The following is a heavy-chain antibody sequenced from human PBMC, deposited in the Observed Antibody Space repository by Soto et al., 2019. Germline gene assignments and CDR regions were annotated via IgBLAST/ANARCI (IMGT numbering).Heavy chain of an antibody. D-gene: IGHD6-19*01. CDR1: GASVTGFY. Sequence: LSLTCTVSGASVTGFYWSWIRQPPGKGLEWIGYVFHSGSSNYNPSLKSRVTISVDTSKSQISLRLTSVTAADTAVYYCARATGLGVDHIDYWGQGTLVTVSS. V-gene: IGHV4-59*02. CDR2: VFHSGSS. J-gene: IGHJ4*02. CDR3: ARATGLGVDHIDY.